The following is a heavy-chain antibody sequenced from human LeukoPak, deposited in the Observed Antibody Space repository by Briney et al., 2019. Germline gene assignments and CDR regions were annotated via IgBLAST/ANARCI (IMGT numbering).Heavy chain of an antibody. CDR1: GGSISGYF. J-gene: IGHJ5*02. CDR3: AKDGSKKSLNWFDP. CDR2: IYSSGSN. V-gene: IGHV4-4*07. D-gene: IGHD2-15*01. Sequence: SETLSLTCTVSGGSISGYFWTWIRQPAGKGLEWIGRIYSSGSNNYNPSLKSRVTMSLDTSKNHFSLNLTSVTAEDTAVYYCAKDGSKKSLNWFDPWGQGTLVTVSS.